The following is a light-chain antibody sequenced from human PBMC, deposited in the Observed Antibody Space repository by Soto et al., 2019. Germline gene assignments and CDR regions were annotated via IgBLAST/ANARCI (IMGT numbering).Light chain of an antibody. CDR2: EVY. Sequence: QSALTQPPSASGSPGQSVTISCTGTSSDVGDYDYVSWYQHHPGKAPKLMISEVYKRPSGVPDRFSGSRSGNTASLTVSGLQAEDEADYYCASYAGNNAVVFGGGTKLTV. CDR3: ASYAGNNAVV. V-gene: IGLV2-8*01. CDR1: SSDVGDYDY. J-gene: IGLJ3*02.